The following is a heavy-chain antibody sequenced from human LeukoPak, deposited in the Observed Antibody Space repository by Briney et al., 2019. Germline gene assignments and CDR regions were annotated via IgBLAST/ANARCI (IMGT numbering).Heavy chain of an antibody. CDR2: IYYNGGT. V-gene: IGHV4-31*03. Sequence: SETLSLTCTVSGGSISSGAYYWSWIRQHPGKGLEWIGYIYYNGGTYSNPSLESRIIISVDTSKNQFSLKLRSVTAADTAVYYCARTPSKYYYDYWGQGTLVTVSS. CDR1: GGSISSGAYY. J-gene: IGHJ4*02. CDR3: ARTPSKYYYDY.